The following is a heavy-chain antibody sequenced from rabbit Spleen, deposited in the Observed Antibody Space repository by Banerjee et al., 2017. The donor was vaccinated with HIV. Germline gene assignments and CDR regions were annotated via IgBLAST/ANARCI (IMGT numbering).Heavy chain of an antibody. CDR2: AYAGSSGST. D-gene: IGHD1-1*01. V-gene: IGHV1S40*01. J-gene: IGHJ6*01. CDR3: ARDTSSSFSSYGMDL. CDR1: GIDFTNYYY. Sequence: QSLEESGGGLVKPGGTLTLTYKASGIDFTNYYYMCWVRQAPGKGLEWVACAYAGSSGSTYSATWAKGRFTISKTSSTTVTLQMTSLTAADTATYFCARDTSSSFSSYGMDLWGQGTLVTVS.